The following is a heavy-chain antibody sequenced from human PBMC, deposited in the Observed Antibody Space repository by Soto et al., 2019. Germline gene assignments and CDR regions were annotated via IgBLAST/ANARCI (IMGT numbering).Heavy chain of an antibody. CDR1: GFTFSSYA. V-gene: IGHV3-23*01. CDR3: SKVYWDIVVEPTDRYFDY. J-gene: IGHJ4*02. Sequence: GGSLRLSCAASGFTFSSYAMSWVRQAPGKGLEWLSTISGSGASTNYADSVKGRFTISRDNSKNTLYLQMNSLRADDTAVFFCSKVYWDIVVEPTDRYFDYWGQGTPVTVSS. D-gene: IGHD2-15*01. CDR2: ISGSGAST.